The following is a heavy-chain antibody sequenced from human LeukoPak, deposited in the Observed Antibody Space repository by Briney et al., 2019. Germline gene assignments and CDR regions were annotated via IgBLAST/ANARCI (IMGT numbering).Heavy chain of an antibody. Sequence: PGGSLRLSCAASGFTFSDYYMSWIRQAPGKGLEWVSYISSSGSTIYYADSVKGRFTISRDNAKNSLYLQMNSLRAEDTAVYYCARDFIKSRGSRDTDYGMDVCGQGTTVTVSS. D-gene: IGHD5-12*01. V-gene: IGHV3-11*01. CDR1: GFTFSDYY. J-gene: IGHJ6*02. CDR2: ISSSGSTI. CDR3: ARDFIKSRGSRDTDYGMDV.